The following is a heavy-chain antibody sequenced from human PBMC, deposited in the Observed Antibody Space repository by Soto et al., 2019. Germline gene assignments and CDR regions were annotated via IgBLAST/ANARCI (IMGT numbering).Heavy chain of an antibody. CDR2: IYYSGST. V-gene: IGHV4-59*01. Sequence: SETLSLTCTVSGGSISSYYWSWIRQPPGKGLEWIGYIYYSGSTNYNPSLKSRVTISVDTSKNQFSLKLSSVTAADTAVYYCARSDGRYWGKGTLVTVSA. CDR1: GGSISSYY. J-gene: IGHJ4*02. CDR3: ARSDGRY.